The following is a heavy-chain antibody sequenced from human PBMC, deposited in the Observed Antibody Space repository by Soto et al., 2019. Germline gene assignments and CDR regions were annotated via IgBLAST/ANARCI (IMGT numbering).Heavy chain of an antibody. CDR3: ARDEGGGTTGYYYYYYMDV. CDR2: ISYDGSNK. D-gene: IGHD2-15*01. J-gene: IGHJ6*03. V-gene: IGHV3-30-3*01. CDR1: GFTLSSYP. Sequence: GGSLRLSCAASGFTLSSYPMHWVRQDPGKGLEWVAVISYDGSNKYYADSVKGRFTISRDNSKNPLYLQMNSLRAEDTAVYYCARDEGGGTTGYYYYYYMDVWGKGTTVTVSS.